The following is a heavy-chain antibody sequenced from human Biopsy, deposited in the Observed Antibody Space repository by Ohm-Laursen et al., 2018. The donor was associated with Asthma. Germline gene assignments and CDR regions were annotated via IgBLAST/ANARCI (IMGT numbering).Heavy chain of an antibody. CDR3: ARAQDYYDSRGYYRSFDY. D-gene: IGHD3-22*01. CDR2: IYYSGST. V-gene: IGHV4-31*03. CDR1: GGSISSNGFY. J-gene: IGHJ4*02. Sequence: TLSLTCTASGGSISSNGFYWTWIRQHPGKGLEWIGFIYYSGSTYYNPSLKSRVSISIDTSKNQFSLKLSSVTAADTAVYYCARAQDYYDSRGYYRSFDYWGQGTLVTVSS.